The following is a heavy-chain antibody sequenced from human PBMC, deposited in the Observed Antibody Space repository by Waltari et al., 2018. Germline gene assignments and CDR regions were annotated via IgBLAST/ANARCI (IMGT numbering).Heavy chain of an antibody. D-gene: IGHD5-18*01. CDR3: ARDSSDGYSYGWYYYGMDV. Sequence: EVQLVESGGGLIQPGGSLRLSCAASGLTGSGNYLSWVGQAPGKGLEWVSVIYSGGSTYYADSVKGRFTISRDNSKNTLYLQMNSLRAEDTAVYYCARDSSDGYSYGWYYYGMDVWGQGTTVTVSS. V-gene: IGHV3-53*01. CDR1: GLTGSGNY. CDR2: IYSGGST. J-gene: IGHJ6*02.